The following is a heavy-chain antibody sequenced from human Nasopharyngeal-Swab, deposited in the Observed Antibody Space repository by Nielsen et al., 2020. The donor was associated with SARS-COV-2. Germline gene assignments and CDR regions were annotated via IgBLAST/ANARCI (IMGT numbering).Heavy chain of an antibody. V-gene: IGHV4-59*01. CDR3: ARDTRRGGVDY. CDR1: GGFINSYY. Sequence: SETLSPTCTVSGGFINSYYWSWIRQPPRRGLEWIGYIYYSGSTNYNPSLKSRVTISLDTSKNPSSLKLSSVTAADSAVYYCARDTRRGGVDYWGQGTLVTVSS. D-gene: IGHD2-15*01. CDR2: IYYSGST. J-gene: IGHJ4*02.